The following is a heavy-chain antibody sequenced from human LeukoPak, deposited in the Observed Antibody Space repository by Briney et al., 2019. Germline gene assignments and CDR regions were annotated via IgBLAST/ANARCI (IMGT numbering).Heavy chain of an antibody. CDR3: ATEHCTSSSCRFDS. CDR1: GGSISSSSYY. CDR2: IYYSGST. D-gene: IGHD2-2*01. V-gene: IGHV4-39*07. Sequence: SETLSLTCTVSGGSISSSSYYWGWIRQPPGKGLEWIGSIYYSGSTYYNPSLKSRVTISVDTSKNQFSLKLTSVTAADTAVYYCATEHCTSSSCRFDSWGQGTLVTVSS. J-gene: IGHJ4*02.